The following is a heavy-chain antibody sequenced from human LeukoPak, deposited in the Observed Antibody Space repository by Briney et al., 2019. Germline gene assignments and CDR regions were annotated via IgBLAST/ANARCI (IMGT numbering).Heavy chain of an antibody. Sequence: SETLSLTCTVSGGSISSGSYYWSWIRQPAGKGLEWIGRVDTSGRINYNPSLKSRVTISEDTSKNQFSLKLSSVTAADTAVYYCARDAYLRWFDPWGQGPLVTVSS. CDR2: VDTSGRI. D-gene: IGHD3-16*01. CDR1: GGSISSGSYY. V-gene: IGHV4-61*02. J-gene: IGHJ5*02. CDR3: ARDAYLRWFDP.